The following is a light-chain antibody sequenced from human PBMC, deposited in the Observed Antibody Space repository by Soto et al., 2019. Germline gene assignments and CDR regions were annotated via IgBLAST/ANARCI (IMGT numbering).Light chain of an antibody. CDR1: QAIGND. CDR3: LQDYNYPLT. Sequence: AIQMTQSPSSLPASVGDRVTITCRASQAIGNDLTWYQQKPGKAPNLLIFAASSLQSGVPSRFSGSGSGTDFTLTISSLQPEDFATYYCLQDYNYPLTFGQGTKLAIK. V-gene: IGKV1-6*01. J-gene: IGKJ2*01. CDR2: AAS.